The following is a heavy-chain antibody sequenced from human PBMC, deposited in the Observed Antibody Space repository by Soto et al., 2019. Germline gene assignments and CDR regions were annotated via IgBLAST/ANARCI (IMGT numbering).Heavy chain of an antibody. D-gene: IGHD7-27*01. V-gene: IGHV4-30-4*01. CDR1: GGSISTGDYY. Sequence: SETLSLTCTVSGVSGGSISTGDYYWSWIRQPPGKGLEWIGYIHNGGSTYYDPSLKSRLTISLDTSKNQLSLKLTSVTAADTAVYYCARGPSGDKVDYWGQGTLVTVSS. J-gene: IGHJ4*02. CDR2: IHNGGST. CDR3: ARGPSGDKVDY.